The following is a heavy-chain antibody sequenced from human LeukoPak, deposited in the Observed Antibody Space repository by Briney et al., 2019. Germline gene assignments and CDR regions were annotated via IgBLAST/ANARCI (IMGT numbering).Heavy chain of an antibody. CDR3: ARGAITMVRGVLNWFDP. V-gene: IGHV4-61*02. D-gene: IGHD3-10*01. J-gene: IGHJ5*02. CDR1: GGSISGGGYY. CDR2: IYASGST. Sequence: PSQTLSLTCTVSGGSISGGGYYWSWFRQPAGKGLEWIGRIYASGSTGYNPSLKGRVTISVDTSKNQFSLKLSSVTAADTAVYYCARGAITMVRGVLNWFDPWGQGTLVTVSS.